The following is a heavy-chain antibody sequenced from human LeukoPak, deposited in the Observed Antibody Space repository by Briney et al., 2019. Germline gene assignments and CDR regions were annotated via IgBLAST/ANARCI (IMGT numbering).Heavy chain of an antibody. V-gene: IGHV3-23*01. Sequence: GGSLRLSCAASGFTFSNYAMSWVRQAPGKGLEWLSTVSDSGDNTYYADSVKGRFTISRDNSKNTLYLQMNSLRAEDTAVYYCAKVSSSSWYGPFDYWGQGTLVTVSS. CDR2: VSDSGDNT. CDR3: AKVSSSSWYGPFDY. J-gene: IGHJ4*02. CDR1: GFTFSNYA. D-gene: IGHD6-13*01.